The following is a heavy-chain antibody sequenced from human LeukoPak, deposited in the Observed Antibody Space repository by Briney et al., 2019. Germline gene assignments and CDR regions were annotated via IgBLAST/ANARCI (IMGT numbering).Heavy chain of an antibody. V-gene: IGHV4-39*07. CDR2: IYYSGGT. CDR3: ARIVGATGSYYFDY. J-gene: IGHJ4*02. D-gene: IGHD1-26*01. Sequence: SETLSLTCTVSGDSISSNNYFWAWIRQPPGKGLEWIGTIYYSGGTYYNSSLTSRITMSVDTSKNQFSLSLTSVTAADTAVYYCARIVGATGSYYFDYWGQGTLVTVSS. CDR1: GDSISSNNYF.